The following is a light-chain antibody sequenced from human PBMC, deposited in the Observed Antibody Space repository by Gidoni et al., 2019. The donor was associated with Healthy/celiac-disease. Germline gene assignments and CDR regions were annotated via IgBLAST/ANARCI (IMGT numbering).Light chain of an antibody. CDR2: EGS. CDR3: CSYAGSSTFVV. V-gene: IGLV2-23*03. J-gene: IGLJ2*01. Sequence: QSALTQPASVSGSPGPSNTISCTGTSSDVGSYNLVSWYQQHPGKAPKLMIYEGSKRPSGVSNRFSGSKSGNTASLTISGLQAEDEADYYCCSYAGSSTFVVFGGGTKLTVL. CDR1: SSDVGSYNL.